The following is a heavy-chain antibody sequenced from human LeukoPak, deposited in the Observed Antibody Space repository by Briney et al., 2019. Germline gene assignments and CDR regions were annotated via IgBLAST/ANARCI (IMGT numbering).Heavy chain of an antibody. CDR1: GDTFSNYA. J-gene: IGHJ4*02. CDR2: VIPSSSSP. Sequence: GASVKVSCKASGDTFSNYAFSWVRQAPGQGLEWLGWVIPSSSSPNYAQRFQDRVTITTDDSTSTAYLELRSLRSEDTAVYYCARTRITMVGGVPYTDYWGQGTLVTVSS. CDR3: ARTRITMVGGVPYTDY. V-gene: IGHV1-69*05. D-gene: IGHD3-10*01.